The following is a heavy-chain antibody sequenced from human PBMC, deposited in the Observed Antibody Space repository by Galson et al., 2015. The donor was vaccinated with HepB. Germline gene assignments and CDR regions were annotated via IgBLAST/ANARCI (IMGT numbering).Heavy chain of an antibody. CDR2: IKSKTDGGTT. J-gene: IGHJ4*02. CDR3: TTSRADDGSYYYVDY. V-gene: IGHV3-15*01. D-gene: IGHD1-26*01. Sequence: SLRLSCAASGFTFSNAWMSWVRQAPGKGLEWVGRIKSKTDGGTTAYAAPVKGRFTIPRDDSKNTLYLQMNSLKTEDTAVYYCTTSRADDGSYYYVDYWGQGTLVTVSS. CDR1: GFTFSNAW.